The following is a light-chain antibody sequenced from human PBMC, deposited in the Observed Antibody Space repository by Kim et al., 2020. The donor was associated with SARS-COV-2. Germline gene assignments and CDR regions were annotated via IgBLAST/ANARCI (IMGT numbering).Light chain of an antibody. V-gene: IGLV1-44*01. J-gene: IGLJ3*02. CDR3: ATWDDRLNTPV. CDR2: GYN. Sequence: QSVLTQPPSVSGTPGQRITISCSGSNSNIGGNLVSWYRQLPGTAPKVVLYGYNKRPPGVPDRISGSTSGTAASLAISGLWSEDDGDYYCATWDDRLNTPVFGGGTQLTVL. CDR1: NSNIGGNL.